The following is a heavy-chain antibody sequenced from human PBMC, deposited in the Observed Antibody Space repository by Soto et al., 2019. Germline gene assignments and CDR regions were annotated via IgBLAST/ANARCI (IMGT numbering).Heavy chain of an antibody. CDR3: ARDLGLGFSTNGVCPSY. V-gene: IGHV3-11*01. J-gene: IGHJ4*02. Sequence: QVQLVESGGGLVKPGGSLRLSCAASGFTFSDYYMSWIRQAPGKGLEWVSYISSSGSTIYYAVSVKGRFPISRDNAKNSLSLQMNSLSAEDTAVYYCARDLGLGFSTNGVCPSYCGQGTLVTVSS. CDR2: ISSSGSTI. D-gene: IGHD2-8*01. CDR1: GFTFSDYY.